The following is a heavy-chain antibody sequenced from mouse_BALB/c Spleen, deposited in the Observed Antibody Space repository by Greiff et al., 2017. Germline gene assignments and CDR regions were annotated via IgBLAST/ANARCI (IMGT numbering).Heavy chain of an antibody. J-gene: IGHJ3*01. D-gene: IGHD2-2*01. CDR3: TGGYDDGAFAY. V-gene: IGHV1-5*01. Sequence: EVQLQQSGTVLARPGASVKMSCKASGYSFTSYWMHWVKQRPGQGLEWIGAIYPGNSDTSYNQKFKGKAKLTAVTSASTAYMELSSLTNEDSAVYYCTGGYDDGAFAYWGQGTLVTVSA. CDR2: IYPGNSDT. CDR1: GYSFTSYW.